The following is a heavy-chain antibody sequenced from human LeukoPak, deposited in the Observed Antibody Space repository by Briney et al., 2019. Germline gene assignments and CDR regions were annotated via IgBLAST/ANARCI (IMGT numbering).Heavy chain of an antibody. CDR2: INPNSGGT. CDR3: ASGIMITFGGVIAPPSDP. CDR1: GYTFTGYY. Sequence: ASVKVSCKASGYTFTGYYMHWVRQAPGQGLEWMGWINPNSGGTNYAQKLQGRVTMTRDTSISTAYMELSRLRSDDTAVYYCASGIMITFGGVIAPPSDPWGQGTLVTVSS. D-gene: IGHD3-16*02. V-gene: IGHV1-2*02. J-gene: IGHJ5*02.